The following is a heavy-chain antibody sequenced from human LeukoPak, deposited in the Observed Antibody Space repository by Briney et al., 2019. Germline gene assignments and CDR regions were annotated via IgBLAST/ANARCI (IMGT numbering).Heavy chain of an antibody. CDR1: GFTFDDYA. V-gene: IGHV3-9*03. CDR2: ISWNGGSI. J-gene: IGHJ4*02. D-gene: IGHD5-18*01. Sequence: GRSLRLSCAASGFTFDDYAMHWVRQAPGKGLEWVSGISWNGGSIAYADSVKGRFSISRDSAKNSLYLQMNNLRADDMALYYCAKARGYSSNSNYFDYWGQGTLVTVSS. CDR3: AKARGYSSNSNYFDY.